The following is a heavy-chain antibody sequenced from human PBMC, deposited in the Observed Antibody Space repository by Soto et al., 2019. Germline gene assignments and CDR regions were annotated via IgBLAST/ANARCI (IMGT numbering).Heavy chain of an antibody. V-gene: IGHV4-34*01. Sequence: PSETLSLTCAVYGGSFSGYYWSWIRQPPGKGLEWIGEINHSGSTNYNPSLKSRVAISVDTSKNQFSLKLSSVTAADTAVYYCASELRRRSDYWGQGTLVTVSS. J-gene: IGHJ4*02. CDR2: INHSGST. CDR1: GGSFSGYY. D-gene: IGHD1-7*01. CDR3: ASELRRRSDY.